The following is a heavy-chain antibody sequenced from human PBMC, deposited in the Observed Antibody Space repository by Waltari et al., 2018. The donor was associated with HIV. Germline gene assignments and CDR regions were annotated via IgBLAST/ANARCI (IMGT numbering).Heavy chain of an antibody. CDR3: ARLRVRSWLHSAWFDP. CDR1: GGSISSSSYY. CDR2: IYYSGST. Sequence: QLQLQESGPGLVKPSETLSLTCTVSGGSISSSSYYWGWIRQPPGKGLEWIGRIYYSGSTYYNPSLKSRVTISVDTSKNQFSLKLSSVTAADTAVYYCARLRVRSWLHSAWFDPWGQGTLVTVSS. D-gene: IGHD6-13*01. V-gene: IGHV4-39*01. J-gene: IGHJ5*02.